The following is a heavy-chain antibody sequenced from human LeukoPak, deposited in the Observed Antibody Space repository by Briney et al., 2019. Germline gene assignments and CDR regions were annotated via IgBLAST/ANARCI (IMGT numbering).Heavy chain of an antibody. J-gene: IGHJ4*02. CDR2: LYSAGAT. CDR3: ASGEVGVRKFYSDPFHH. V-gene: IGHV3-53*01. D-gene: IGHD2-15*01. CDR1: GFAVASNY. Sequence: PGGSLRLTCAASGFAVASNYMTWVRQAPEKGLEWVSILYSAGATYYADSVRGRFTITRDTSKNTLNLQMNSLRADDMAIYYCASGEVGVRKFYSDPFHHWGQGTLVTVSS.